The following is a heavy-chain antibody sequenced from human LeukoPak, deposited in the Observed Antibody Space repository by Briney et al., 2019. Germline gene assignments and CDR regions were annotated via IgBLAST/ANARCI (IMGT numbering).Heavy chain of an antibody. CDR1: GFTFSSYA. V-gene: IGHV3-23*01. J-gene: IGHJ4*02. D-gene: IGHD3-9*01. CDR2: ISGSGGST. CDR3: ARLSQTYYDILTGYYGPRLFDY. Sequence: GGSLRLSCAASGFTFSSYAMSWVRQAPGKGLEWVSAISGSGGSTYYADSVKGRFTISRDNSKNTLYLQMNSLRAEDTAVYYCARLSQTYYDILTGYYGPRLFDYWGQGTLVTVSS.